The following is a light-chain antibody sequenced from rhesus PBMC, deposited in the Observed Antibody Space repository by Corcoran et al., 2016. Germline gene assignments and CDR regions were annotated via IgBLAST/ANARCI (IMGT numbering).Light chain of an antibody. CDR2: KAS. Sequence: DIQMTQSPSSLSASVGDRVTITCRASENVNNYLNWYPQKPGKAPKLLIYKASTLQSGVPSRFSGSGAVTDYTFTISSLQPEEVATYYCQHGYGTPLTFGGGTKVELK. V-gene: IGKV1-74*01. CDR3: QHGYGTPLT. CDR1: ENVNNY. J-gene: IGKJ4*01.